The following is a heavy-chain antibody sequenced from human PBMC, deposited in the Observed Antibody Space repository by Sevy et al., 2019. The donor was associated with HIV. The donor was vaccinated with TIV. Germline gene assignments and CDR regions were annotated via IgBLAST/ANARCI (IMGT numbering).Heavy chain of an antibody. D-gene: IGHD3-16*01. V-gene: IGHV3-30*02. CDR2: IQYDGSIK. Sequence: GGSLRLSCAASGFSFSSYGMHWVRQAPGKGLEWMSYIQYDGSIKDYADSVKGRFTISRDNSKNTLYLQMNSLRVEDTAVFYCVKEGGGGGGDHWGQGTLVTVSS. J-gene: IGHJ4*02. CDR3: VKEGGGGGGDH. CDR1: GFSFSSYG.